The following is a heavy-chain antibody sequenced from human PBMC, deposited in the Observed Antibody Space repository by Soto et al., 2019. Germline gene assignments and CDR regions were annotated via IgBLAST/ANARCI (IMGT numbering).Heavy chain of an antibody. CDR3: ASGREVTEYFQH. D-gene: IGHD1-26*01. J-gene: IGHJ1*01. Sequence: GGALRLSCAASGFSFDDYAIPWVRQAPRKGLEWVPGISWNSGSIGYADSVKGRFTISRDNAKNSMYLQMNSLRAEDTALYYCASGREVTEYFQHWGQGTLVTVSS. CDR1: GFSFDDYA. CDR2: ISWNSGSI. V-gene: IGHV3-9*01.